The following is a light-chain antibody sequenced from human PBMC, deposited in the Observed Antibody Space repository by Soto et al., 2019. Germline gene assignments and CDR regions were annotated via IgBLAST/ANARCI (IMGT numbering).Light chain of an antibody. CDR2: DAS. CDR1: QSVNNS. Sequence: DIVLTQSPATLSLAPGERATLSCRASQSVNNSLAWYQQKLGQAPRLLIYDASNRVTGIPARFSGSGSGTDFTLTIGSLEPEDFAVYYCEQRSSWPWTFGQGTKVDIK. J-gene: IGKJ1*01. CDR3: EQRSSWPWT. V-gene: IGKV3-11*01.